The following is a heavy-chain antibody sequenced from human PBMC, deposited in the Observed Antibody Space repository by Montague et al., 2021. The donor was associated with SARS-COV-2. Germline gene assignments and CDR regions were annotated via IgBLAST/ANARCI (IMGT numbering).Heavy chain of an antibody. J-gene: IGHJ6*02. CDR2: IFKNGDI. CDR1: GGSITNDD. D-gene: IGHD3-16*01. V-gene: IGHV4-4*08. CDR3: ARYYERSLDV. Sequence: SETLSLTCTVSGGSITNDDWSWIRQPPGTGLEWIVNIFKNGDIDYNPSLRSRVIISVDTSKSQFSLKVTSVTAADTAAYFCARYYERSLDVWGQGTTVTVSS.